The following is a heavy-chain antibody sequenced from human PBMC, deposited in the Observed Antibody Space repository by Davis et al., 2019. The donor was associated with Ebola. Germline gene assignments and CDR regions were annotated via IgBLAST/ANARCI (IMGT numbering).Heavy chain of an antibody. CDR3: AGDYGGQVNWFDP. CDR2: INPSGDST. D-gene: IGHD4-23*01. J-gene: IGHJ5*02. CDR1: GYTFNIYH. Sequence: ASVKVSCKASGYTFNIYHVHWVRQAPGQGLEWMGIINPSGDSTSYAQTFQGRLNVTRDTSTSTVYMEVTSLTSDDTAVYYCAGDYGGQVNWFDPWGQGTLVTVSS. V-gene: IGHV1-46*02.